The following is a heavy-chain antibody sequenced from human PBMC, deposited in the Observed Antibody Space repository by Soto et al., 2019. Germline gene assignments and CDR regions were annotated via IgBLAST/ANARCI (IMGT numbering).Heavy chain of an antibody. CDR3: AKDTLQLWFPRIPEAT. J-gene: IGHJ4*01. CDR2: ISGSGGST. V-gene: IGHV3-23*01. D-gene: IGHD5-18*01. Sequence: TGGSLRLSCAASGFTFRSYAMSWVRQAPGKGLEWVSAISGSGGSTYYADSVKRRLTISRDNSKNTLYLQMNSHRGEDTAEYYFAKDTLQLWFPRIPEATGGHGTLVTVPQ. CDR1: GFTFRSYA.